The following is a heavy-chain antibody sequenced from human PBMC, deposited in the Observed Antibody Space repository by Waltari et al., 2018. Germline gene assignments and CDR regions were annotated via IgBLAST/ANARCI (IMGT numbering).Heavy chain of an antibody. CDR2: ISGRGDEI. CDR1: GLTLSSYG. D-gene: IGHD4-4*01. V-gene: IGHV3-23*04. J-gene: IGHJ5*02. Sequence: EVQLVESGGGLVQPGGSLRLSCAASGLTLSSYGINWVRQTPEKGLEWVSYISGRGDEIHYADSVKGRFTISRDNFQNTLFVQMNSMRVEDTAVYYCVKAQGAVGSNYLDPWGQGALVTVSS. CDR3: VKAQGAVGSNYLDP.